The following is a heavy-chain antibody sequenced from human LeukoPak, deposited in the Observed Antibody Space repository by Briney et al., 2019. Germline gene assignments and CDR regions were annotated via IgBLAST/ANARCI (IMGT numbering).Heavy chain of an antibody. CDR3: ASRDPCSGATCFGLAY. CDR1: GFTFSSKD. CDR2: ITGGGEGT. J-gene: IGHJ4*02. V-gene: IGHV3-23*01. D-gene: IGHD2-15*01. Sequence: PGGSLKLSCAASGFTFSSKDMYWVRQAPGKGLEWVSAITGGGEGTDYTVSVKGRFTISRDNSRNTVYLQMNSLRAEDTAIYYCASRDPCSGATCFGLAYWGQGTLVTVSS.